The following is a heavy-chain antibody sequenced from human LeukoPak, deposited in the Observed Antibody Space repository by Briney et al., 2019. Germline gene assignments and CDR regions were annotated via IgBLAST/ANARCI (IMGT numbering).Heavy chain of an antibody. CDR1: GYTFTGYY. J-gene: IGHJ4*02. CDR2: INPNSGGT. D-gene: IGHD2-2*01. CDR3: ARVSVVPAAVYYFDY. Sequence: GASVKVSCKASGYTFTGYYMHWVRQAPGQGLEWMGWINPNSGGTNYAQKFQGRVTMTTDTSTSTAYMELRSLRSDDTAVYYCARVSVVPAAVYYFDYWGQGTLVTVSS. V-gene: IGHV1-2*02.